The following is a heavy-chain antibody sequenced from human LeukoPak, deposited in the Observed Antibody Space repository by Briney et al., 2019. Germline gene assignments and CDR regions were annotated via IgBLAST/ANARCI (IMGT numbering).Heavy chain of an antibody. CDR3: AKDRESSSWTINIEYFQQ. J-gene: IGHJ1*01. V-gene: IGHV1-69*06. Sequence: ASVKVSCKASGGTFSSYAISWVRQAPGQGLEWMGGIIPIFGTANYAQKFQGRVTITADKSTSTAYMELSSLRSEDTAVYYCAKDRESSSWTINIEYFQQWGQGTLVTVSS. CDR1: GGTFSSYA. D-gene: IGHD6-13*01. CDR2: IIPIFGTA.